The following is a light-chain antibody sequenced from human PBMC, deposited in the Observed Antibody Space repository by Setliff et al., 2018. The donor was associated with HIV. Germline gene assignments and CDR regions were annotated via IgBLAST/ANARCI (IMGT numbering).Light chain of an antibody. V-gene: IGKV1-39*01. J-gene: IGKJ3*01. Sequence: DIQMTQSPPSLSASVGDRVTITCRASQNIDTYLNWYQHQPGKAPKLLIFGASSLQSGVPSRFSGRGSGTEFTLTISRLEPEDFAVYYCQQYGSTPTFGPGTKVDIK. CDR3: QQYGSTPT. CDR2: GAS. CDR1: QNIDTY.